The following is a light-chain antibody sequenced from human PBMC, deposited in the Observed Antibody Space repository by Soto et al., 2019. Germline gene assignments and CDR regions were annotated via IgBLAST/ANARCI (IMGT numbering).Light chain of an antibody. CDR2: DVS. V-gene: IGLV2-14*01. CDR3: SSYTSSSTLEV. J-gene: IGLJ2*01. Sequence: SALTQPASVSGSPGQSITISCTGTSSDVGGYNFVSWYQLHPGKAPKLMIYDVSNRPSGVSDRFSGSKSGNTASLTISGLQAEDEADYYCSSYTSSSTLEVFGGGTKLTVL. CDR1: SSDVGGYNF.